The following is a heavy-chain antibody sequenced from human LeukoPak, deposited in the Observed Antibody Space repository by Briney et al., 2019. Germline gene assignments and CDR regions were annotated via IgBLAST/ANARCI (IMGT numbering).Heavy chain of an antibody. CDR2: TYYRSKWYT. CDR3: ARGWGFDF. J-gene: IGHJ4*02. Sequence: SQTLSLTCAISGDSVSSANTAWNWIRQSPSRGLEWLGRTYYRSKWYTDYAVSMKSRITINPDTSKNQFSLQLNSLTPKDTAVYYCARGWGFDFWGQGTLVTVSS. V-gene: IGHV6-1*01. CDR1: GDSVSSANTA. D-gene: IGHD7-27*01.